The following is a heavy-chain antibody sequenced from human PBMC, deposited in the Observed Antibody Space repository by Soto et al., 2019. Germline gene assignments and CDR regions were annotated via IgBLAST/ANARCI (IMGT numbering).Heavy chain of an antibody. J-gene: IGHJ4*02. Sequence: QVQLVESGGGVVQPGRSLRLSCAASGFTFSSYGMHWVRQAPGKGLEWVAVISYDGSNKYYADSVKGRFTISRDNSKNTLYLQMNSMRAEDTAVYYCAKLNNMIVVGPLNYWGQGTLVTV. V-gene: IGHV3-30*18. D-gene: IGHD3-22*01. CDR1: GFTFSSYG. CDR3: AKLNNMIVVGPLNY. CDR2: ISYDGSNK.